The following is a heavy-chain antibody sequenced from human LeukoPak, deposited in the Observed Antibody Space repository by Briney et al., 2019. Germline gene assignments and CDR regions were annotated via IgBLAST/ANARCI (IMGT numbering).Heavy chain of an antibody. V-gene: IGHV3-7*01. CDR2: IKEDGSGK. CDR1: GFTFSSYW. CDR3: AKDTGGGNSDYFDY. J-gene: IGHJ4*02. D-gene: IGHD2-8*02. Sequence: PGGSLRLSCAASGFTFSSYWMSWVRQAPGKGLEWVANIKEDGSGKQYADSVKGRFTISRDNSKNTLYLQMNSLRAEDTAVYYCAKDTGGGNSDYFDYWGQGTLVTVSS.